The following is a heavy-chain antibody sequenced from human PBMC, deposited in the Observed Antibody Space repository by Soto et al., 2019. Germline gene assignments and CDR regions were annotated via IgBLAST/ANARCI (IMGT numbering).Heavy chain of an antibody. Sequence: SQTLSLTCAISGDSVSSNTASWNWIRQSPSRGLEWLGRTYSRSKWYNDYAVSVKSRIIINPDTSNNQFSQQLNSVTPEDTAVYFCAKGDNLGPKTGYAFDPWGQGIMVTVSS. J-gene: IGHJ5*02. CDR3: AKGDNLGPKTGYAFDP. D-gene: IGHD5-12*01. CDR2: TYSRSKWYN. CDR1: GDSVSSNTAS. V-gene: IGHV6-1*01.